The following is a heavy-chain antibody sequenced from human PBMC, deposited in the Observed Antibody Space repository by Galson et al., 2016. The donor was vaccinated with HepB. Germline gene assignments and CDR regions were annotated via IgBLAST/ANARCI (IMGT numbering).Heavy chain of an antibody. J-gene: IGHJ6*02. CDR3: ARTPYYYDRSGYYDYYGMDV. V-gene: IGHV1-69*06. Sequence: SVKVSCKAFGGTFSSCAISWVRQAPGQGLECMGSIIPIFGAANYVQKFQGRVTLTADKSTSTAYMELSSLRSEDTAVYYCARTPYYYDRSGYYDYYGMDVWGQGTTVTVSS. D-gene: IGHD3-22*01. CDR1: GGTFSSCA. CDR2: IIPIFGAA.